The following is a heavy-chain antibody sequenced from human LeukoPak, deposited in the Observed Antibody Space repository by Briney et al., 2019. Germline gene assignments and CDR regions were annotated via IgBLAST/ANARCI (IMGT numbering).Heavy chain of an antibody. J-gene: IGHJ4*02. D-gene: IGHD4-17*01. CDR3: ARMNFYGDYCDY. V-gene: IGHV3-21*01. Sequence: PGGSLRLSCAASEFTFTSYTMKRVRQAPGKGLEWVSSISSSSSYIYYADSVKGRFTISRDNAKNSLYLQMNSLRAEDTAVYYCARMNFYGDYCDYWGQGTLVTVSS. CDR2: ISSSSSYI. CDR1: EFTFTSYT.